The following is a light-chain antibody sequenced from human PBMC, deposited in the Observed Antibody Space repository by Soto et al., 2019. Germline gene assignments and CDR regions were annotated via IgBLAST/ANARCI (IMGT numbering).Light chain of an antibody. CDR1: QSVSRY. V-gene: IGKV3-20*01. J-gene: IGKJ3*01. CDR3: HQYGTAPLT. CDR2: GAS. Sequence: EIVVTQSPGILSLSPGERATLSCRASQSVSRYLLWFQQKPGQAPRLLIYGASSRATGIPDRFSGSGSGTDFTLTISRLEPEDFSVYYCHQYGTAPLTFGPGTKVDIK.